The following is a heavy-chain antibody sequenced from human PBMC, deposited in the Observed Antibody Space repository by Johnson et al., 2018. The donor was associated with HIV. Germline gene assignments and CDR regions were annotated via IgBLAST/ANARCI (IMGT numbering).Heavy chain of an antibody. CDR3: ARDEPTDDAFDI. CDR2: ISYDGSNK. Sequence: QVQLVESGGGLVQPGGSLRLSCAASGFTFSSYAMHWVRQAPGKGLEWVAVISYDGSNKYYADSVKGRFTISRDNSKNTLYLQMGSLRAEDMAVYYCARDEPTDDAFDIWGQGTMVTVSS. CDR1: GFTFSSYA. V-gene: IGHV3-30*14. J-gene: IGHJ3*02.